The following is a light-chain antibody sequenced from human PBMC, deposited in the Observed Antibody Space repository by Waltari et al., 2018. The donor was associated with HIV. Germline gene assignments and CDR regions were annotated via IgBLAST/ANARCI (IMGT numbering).Light chain of an antibody. CDR1: SLRNYY. CDR2: GND. CDR3: NSRDNNGHHLV. V-gene: IGLV3-19*01. J-gene: IGLJ1*01. Sequence: SSELTQDPAVSVALGQTVRITCQGTSLRNYYASWYQQKPGQAPLLVVYGNDKRPSGIPDRFSGSSSGNTASLTITAAQAEDEADYYCNSRDNNGHHLVFAPGTTVTVL.